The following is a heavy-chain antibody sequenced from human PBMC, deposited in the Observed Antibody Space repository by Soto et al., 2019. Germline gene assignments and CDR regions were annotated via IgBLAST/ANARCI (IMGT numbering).Heavy chain of an antibody. J-gene: IGHJ6*03. CDR2: IKQDGSEK. Sequence: GGSLRLSCAASGFTFSSYWMSWVRQAPGKGLEWVANIKQDGSEKYYVDSVKGRFTISRDNAKNSLYLQMNSLRAEDTAVYYCARDRASSNYYGSGRYYNTLRNYYYMDVWGKGTTVTVSS. CDR1: GFTFSSYW. D-gene: IGHD3-10*01. CDR3: ARDRASSNYYGSGRYYNTLRNYYYMDV. V-gene: IGHV3-7*01.